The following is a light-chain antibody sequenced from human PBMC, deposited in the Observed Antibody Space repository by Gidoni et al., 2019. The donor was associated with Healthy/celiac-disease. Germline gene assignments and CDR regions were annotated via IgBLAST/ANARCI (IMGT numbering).Light chain of an antibody. CDR2: EVS. CDR3: NSYAGSDNWV. CDR1: SSDVGGYNY. J-gene: IGLJ3*02. Sequence: QSALTQPPSASGSPGQSVTISCTGTSSDVGGYNYLSWYQQYSGKAPKLMIYEVSKRPSGVPDRFSGSKSGNTASLTVSGLQAEDEADYYCNSYAGSDNWVFGGGTKLTVL. V-gene: IGLV2-8*01.